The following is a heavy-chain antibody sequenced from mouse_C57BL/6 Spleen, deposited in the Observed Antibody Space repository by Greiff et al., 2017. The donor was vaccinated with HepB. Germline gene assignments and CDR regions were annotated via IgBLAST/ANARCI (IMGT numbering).Heavy chain of an antibody. J-gene: IGHJ1*03. D-gene: IGHD1-1*01. Sequence: DVKLVESGGGLVKPGGSLKLSCAASGFTFSDYGMHWVRQAPEKGLEWVAYISSGSSTIYYADTVKGRFTISRDNAKNTLFLQMTSLRSEDTAMYYCARTEILSRYFDVWGTGTTVTVSS. CDR3: ARTEILSRYFDV. CDR1: GFTFSDYG. V-gene: IGHV5-17*01. CDR2: ISSGSSTI.